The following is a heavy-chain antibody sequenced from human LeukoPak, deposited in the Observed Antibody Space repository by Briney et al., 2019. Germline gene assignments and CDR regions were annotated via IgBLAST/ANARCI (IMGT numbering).Heavy chain of an antibody. D-gene: IGHD3-10*01. CDR1: GSTFSRYW. CDR3: TTGIGNYYYY. Sequence: GGSLRLSCAASGSTFSRYWMHWVRQAPGKGLVWVSRVKSDGSDTIYADSVKGRFTISRDNARNTLYLQMDSLRAEDTAVYYCTTGIGNYYYYWGQGTLVTVAS. CDR2: VKSDGSDT. J-gene: IGHJ4*02. V-gene: IGHV3-74*01.